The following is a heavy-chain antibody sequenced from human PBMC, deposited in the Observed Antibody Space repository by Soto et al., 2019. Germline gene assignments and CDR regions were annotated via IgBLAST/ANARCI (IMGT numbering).Heavy chain of an antibody. J-gene: IGHJ5*02. Sequence: PSETLSLTCTVSGGSISSGGYYWSWIRQHPGKGLEWIGYIYYSGSTYYNPSLKSRVTISVDTSKNQFSLKLSSVTAADTAVYYCARDTIVVVPAAIPKQYNWFDAWGQGTLVTVSS. CDR3: ARDTIVVVPAAIPKQYNWFDA. D-gene: IGHD2-2*02. CDR2: IYYSGST. CDR1: GGSISSGGYY. V-gene: IGHV4-31*03.